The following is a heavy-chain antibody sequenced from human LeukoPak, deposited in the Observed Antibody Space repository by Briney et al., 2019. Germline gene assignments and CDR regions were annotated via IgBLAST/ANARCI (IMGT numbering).Heavy chain of an antibody. V-gene: IGHV3-21*01. J-gene: IGHJ3*02. D-gene: IGHD2-2*01. Sequence: GGSLRLSCAASGFTFSSFSMNWVRQAPGKGLEWVSSINHGGSAIYYADSVKGRFTISRDNAKNSLYLQMNSLRAEDTAVYYCAVYCSSTSCYDAFDIWGQGTMVTVSS. CDR2: INHGGSAI. CDR3: AVYCSSTSCYDAFDI. CDR1: GFTFSSFS.